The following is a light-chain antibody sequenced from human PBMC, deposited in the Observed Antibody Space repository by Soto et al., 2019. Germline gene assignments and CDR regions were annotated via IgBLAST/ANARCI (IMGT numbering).Light chain of an antibody. J-gene: IGKJ4*01. V-gene: IGKV3-11*01. CDR1: QSVRSY. Sequence: EIVLTQSPATLSLSPGERATLSCRASQSVRSYLSWYQQKPGQAPRLLIFDVSKRATGIPARFSGSGSGTDLTLTISSLEPEDFAVYYCQKRVNGPTFGGGTKVEIK. CDR3: QKRVNGPT. CDR2: DVS.